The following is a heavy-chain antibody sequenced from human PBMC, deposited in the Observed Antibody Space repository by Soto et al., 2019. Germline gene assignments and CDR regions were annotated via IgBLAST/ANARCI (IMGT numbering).Heavy chain of an antibody. J-gene: IGHJ6*02. CDR3: ARDLWGYCGTDCYPLDV. CDR1: GASIPGYS. V-gene: IGHV4-59*01. CDR2: MYNTGST. Sequence: SEILSLSFTFSGASIPGYSWRCNRQPPGKGLEWIGYMYNTGSTVYNPSFKSRVTISVDTSKNQFSLKLNSVTAADTAVYYCARDLWGYCGTDCYPLDVWGQGTTVT. D-gene: IGHD2-21*02.